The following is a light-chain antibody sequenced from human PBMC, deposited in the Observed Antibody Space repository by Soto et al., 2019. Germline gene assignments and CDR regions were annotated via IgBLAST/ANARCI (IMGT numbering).Light chain of an antibody. J-gene: IGLJ1*01. CDR1: TGPVTGDYY. CDR3: LLAYGGAYV. CDR2: RAT. V-gene: IGLV7-43*01. Sequence: VVTHEPSLTLAPGGTVTRTRASNTGPVTGDYYPNWFQQKPGQAPRTLIYRATNRYSWTPARFSGALLGGKAALTLSAVQPEDEADYYCLLAYGGAYVFGSGTKVTVL.